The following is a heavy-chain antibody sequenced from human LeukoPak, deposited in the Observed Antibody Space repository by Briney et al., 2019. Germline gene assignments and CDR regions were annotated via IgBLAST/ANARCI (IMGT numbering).Heavy chain of an antibody. CDR3: ALYSSTWY. V-gene: IGHV1-46*01. CDR2: INPTGGST. D-gene: IGHD6-13*01. Sequence: GASVHVSFKPSGYTFTPYYIHWVRQAPGQGLEWMGIINPTGGSTTYAQKFQGRVTMTRDTSTSTVFMEVNSLRSEDTAVYYCALYSSTWYWGQGTLVTVSS. CDR1: GYTFTPYY. J-gene: IGHJ4*02.